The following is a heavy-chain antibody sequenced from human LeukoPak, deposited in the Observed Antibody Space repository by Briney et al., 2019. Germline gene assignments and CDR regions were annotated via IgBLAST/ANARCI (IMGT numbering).Heavy chain of an antibody. D-gene: IGHD2-21*01. V-gene: IGHV4-39*07. CDR3: ARGRGVIDN. CDR2: IYYSGST. Sequence: PSETLSLTCTVSGGSISSSSYYWGWIRQPPGKGLEWIGSIYYSGSTYYNPSLKSRVTISVDTSKNQFSLKLSSVTAADTAVYYCARGRGVIDNWGQGTLVTVSS. CDR1: GGSISSSSYY. J-gene: IGHJ4*02.